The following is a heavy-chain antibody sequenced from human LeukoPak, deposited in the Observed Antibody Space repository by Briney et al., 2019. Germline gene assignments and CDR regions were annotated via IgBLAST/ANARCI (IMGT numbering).Heavy chain of an antibody. CDR1: GFTFSSFR. J-gene: IGHJ4*02. D-gene: IGHD4/OR15-4a*01. Sequence: GGSLRLSCAASGFTFSSFRMNWVRQAPGKGLEWVSSISSSSSYIYYADSVKGRFTISRDNAKNSLYLQMNSLRAEDTAVYYCARVFSDYEAYYFDYWGQGTLVTVSS. V-gene: IGHV3-21*01. CDR2: ISSSSSYI. CDR3: ARVFSDYEAYYFDY.